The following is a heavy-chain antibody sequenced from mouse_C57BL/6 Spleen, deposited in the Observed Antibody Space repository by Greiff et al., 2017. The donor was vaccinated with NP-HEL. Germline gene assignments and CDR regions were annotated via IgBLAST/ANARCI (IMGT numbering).Heavy chain of an antibody. CDR2: IRNKANGYTT. J-gene: IGHJ4*01. Sequence: EVKLVESGGGLVQPGGSLSLSCAASGFTFTDYYMSWVRQPPGKALEWLGFIRNKANGYTTEYSASVKGRFTISRGNSQSILYLQMNALRAEDSATYYCARYPYLYYYAMDYWGQGTSVTVSS. D-gene: IGHD5-5*01. V-gene: IGHV7-3*01. CDR1: GFTFTDYY. CDR3: ARYPYLYYYAMDY.